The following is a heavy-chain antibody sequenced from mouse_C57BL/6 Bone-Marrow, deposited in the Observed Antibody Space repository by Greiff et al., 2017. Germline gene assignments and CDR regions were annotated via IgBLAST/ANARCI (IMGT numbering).Heavy chain of an antibody. J-gene: IGHJ3*01. V-gene: IGHV1-19*01. CDR1: GYTFTDYY. Sequence: EVKLQESGPVLVQPGASVKMSCKASGYTFTDYYMNWVKQSHGKSLEWIGVINPYNGGTSYNQKFKGKATLTVDKSSSTAYMELNSLTSEDSAVYYCANYYGSSSAWFAYWGQGTLVTVSA. CDR3: ANYYGSSSAWFAY. D-gene: IGHD1-1*01. CDR2: INPYNGGT.